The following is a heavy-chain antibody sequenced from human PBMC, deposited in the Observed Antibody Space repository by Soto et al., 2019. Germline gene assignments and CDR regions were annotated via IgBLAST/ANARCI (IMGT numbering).Heavy chain of an antibody. CDR2: IHYSGST. CDR1: GGSITSYY. V-gene: IGHV4-59*01. Sequence: SETLSLTCTVSGGSITSYYWSWIRQPPGQGLQWIGFIHYSGSTKYNPSLESRVTISVDPSQNQLSLKLSSVTAADTAVYYCARESAGSHKNNWFDPWGQGTLVTVS. CDR3: ARESAGSHKNNWFDP. J-gene: IGHJ5*02.